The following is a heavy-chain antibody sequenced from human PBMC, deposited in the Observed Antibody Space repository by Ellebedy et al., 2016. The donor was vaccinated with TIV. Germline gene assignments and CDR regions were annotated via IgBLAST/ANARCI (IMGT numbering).Heavy chain of an antibody. Sequence: SETLSLTXSVTGGSVSSSSSYWSWIRQPPGKALEWIGYISYSGSTNYSPSLKSRLTISVDTSKNQFSLKLNSVTAADTAVYYCARESVDYAYPDYWGQGTLVTVSS. V-gene: IGHV4-61*01. CDR3: ARESVDYAYPDY. J-gene: IGHJ4*02. D-gene: IGHD2-2*01. CDR1: GGSVSSSSSY. CDR2: ISYSGST.